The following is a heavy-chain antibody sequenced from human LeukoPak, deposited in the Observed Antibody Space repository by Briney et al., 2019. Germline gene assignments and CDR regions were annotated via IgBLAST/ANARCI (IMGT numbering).Heavy chain of an antibody. V-gene: IGHV4-59*01. Sequence: SETLSLTCTVSGGSISSYYWSWIRQPPGKGLEWIGYIYYSGSTNYNPSLKSRVTISIDTSKNQFSLKLSSVTAADTAVYYCARDFDPYGLDVWGQGTTVTVSS. CDR2: IYYSGST. J-gene: IGHJ6*02. CDR1: GGSISSYY. CDR3: ARDFDPYGLDV.